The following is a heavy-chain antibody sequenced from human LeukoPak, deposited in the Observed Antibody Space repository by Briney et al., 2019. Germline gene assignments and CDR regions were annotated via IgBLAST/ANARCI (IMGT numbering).Heavy chain of an antibody. D-gene: IGHD3-22*01. Sequence: PGGSLRLSCAASGFTFSSYGMSWVRQAPGKGLEWVSAISGSGGSTYYADSVKGRFTISRDNSKNTLYLLMNSLRAEDTAVYYCAKDPLSYYDSSGYYDDYYFDYWGQGTLVTVSS. V-gene: IGHV3-23*01. J-gene: IGHJ4*02. CDR2: ISGSGGST. CDR1: GFTFSSYG. CDR3: AKDPLSYYDSSGYYDDYYFDY.